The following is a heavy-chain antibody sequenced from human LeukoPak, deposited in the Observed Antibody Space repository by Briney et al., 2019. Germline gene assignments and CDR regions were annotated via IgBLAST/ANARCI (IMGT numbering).Heavy chain of an antibody. CDR3: AKDHYWSIDY. D-gene: IGHD3-3*01. CDR1: GFDFSSNW. Sequence: GGSLRLSCAASGFDFSSNWMHWVRHAPGQGLVWVSRIKGDGVSTNYADSVKGRFTISRDIAKNTLYLQMNSLRAEDTGVYYCAKDHYWSIDYWGRGTLVTVSS. CDR2: IKGDGVST. V-gene: IGHV3-74*01. J-gene: IGHJ4*02.